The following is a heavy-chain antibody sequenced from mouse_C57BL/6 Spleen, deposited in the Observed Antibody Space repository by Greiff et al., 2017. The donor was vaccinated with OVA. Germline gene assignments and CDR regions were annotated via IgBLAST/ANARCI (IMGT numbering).Heavy chain of an antibody. CDR2: ISDGGSYT. V-gene: IGHV5-4*01. Sequence: EVQRVESGGGLVKPGGSLKLSCAASGFTFSSYAMSWVRQTPEKRLEWVATISDGGSYTYYPDNVKGRFTISRDNAKNNLYLQMSHLKYEDTAMYYCARNGYCEFAYWGQGTLVTVSA. CDR1: GFTFSSYA. D-gene: IGHD2-3*01. CDR3: ARNGYCEFAY. J-gene: IGHJ3*01.